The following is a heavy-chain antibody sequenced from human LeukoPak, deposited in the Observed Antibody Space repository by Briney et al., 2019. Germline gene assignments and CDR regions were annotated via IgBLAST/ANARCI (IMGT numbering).Heavy chain of an antibody. CDR1: GGSISSGGYS. CDR2: IYHSGST. V-gene: IGHV4-30-2*01. CDR3: ARGVLDSSGYAPMHY. D-gene: IGHD3-22*01. Sequence: SQTLSLTCAVSGGSISSGGYSWSWIRQPPGKGLEWIGYIYHSGSTYYNPSLKSRVTISVDTSKNQFFLKLSSVTAADTAVYYCARGVLDSSGYAPMHYWGQGSLVTVSS. J-gene: IGHJ4*02.